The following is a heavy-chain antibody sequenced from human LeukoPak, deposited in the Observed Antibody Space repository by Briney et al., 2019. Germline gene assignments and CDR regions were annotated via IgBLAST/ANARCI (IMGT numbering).Heavy chain of an antibody. CDR3: AREGRGGIQLWFDY. V-gene: IGHV3-30-3*01. D-gene: IGHD5-18*01. CDR2: ISYDRSNK. J-gene: IGHJ4*02. CDR1: GFTFSSHA. Sequence: PGRSLKLSCAASGFTFSSHAMHWVRQAPSQGLEWVAVISYDRSNKYYADSVKGRFTISRDNSKNTLYLQMNSLRAEDTAVYYCAREGRGGIQLWFDYWGQGTLVTVS.